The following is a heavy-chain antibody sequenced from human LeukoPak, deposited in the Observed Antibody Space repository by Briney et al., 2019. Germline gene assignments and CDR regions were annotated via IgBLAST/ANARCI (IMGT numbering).Heavy chain of an antibody. J-gene: IGHJ3*02. D-gene: IGHD6-19*01. CDR2: IYSGGTT. Sequence: GGSLRLSCAAPGFTVSTNYMTWVRQAPGRGLEWVSIIYSGGTTYYADSVKGRFTISRDNSKNTLYLQMTGLRAEDTAVYYCARDGTTIAVPEAFDIWGQGTMVTVSS. CDR1: GFTVSTNY. CDR3: ARDGTTIAVPEAFDI. V-gene: IGHV3-66*01.